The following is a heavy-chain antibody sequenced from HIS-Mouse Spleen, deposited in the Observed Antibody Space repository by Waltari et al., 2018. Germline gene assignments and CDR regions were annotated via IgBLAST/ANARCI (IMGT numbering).Heavy chain of an antibody. D-gene: IGHD6-13*01. Sequence: QLQLQESGPGLVKPSETLSLTCTVSGGSISSSSYYWGWIRQPPGKGLEWIGSIYYSGRTYDNPSLKSRVTISVDTSKNQCYLKLSSVTAADTAVYYCAREIPYSSSWYDWYFDLWGRGTLVTVSS. CDR3: AREIPYSSSWYDWYFDL. CDR2: IYYSGRT. CDR1: GGSISSSSYY. V-gene: IGHV4-39*07. J-gene: IGHJ2*01.